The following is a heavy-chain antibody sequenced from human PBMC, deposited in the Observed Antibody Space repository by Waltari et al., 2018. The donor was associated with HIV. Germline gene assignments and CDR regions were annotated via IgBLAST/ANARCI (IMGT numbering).Heavy chain of an antibody. CDR3: ARGGYYYDISGYYHY. D-gene: IGHD3-22*01. CDR2: IWYDGENK. Sequence: QVQLVESGGGVVQPGRSLSLSRAASGFNFSNFAMHWVRQAPGKGLEWVAVIWYDGENKYYADSVKGRFTISRDNSKNTLYLQMNSLRVEDTAVYYCARGGYYYDISGYYHYWGQGTLVTVSS. CDR1: GFNFSNFA. J-gene: IGHJ4*02. V-gene: IGHV3-33*01.